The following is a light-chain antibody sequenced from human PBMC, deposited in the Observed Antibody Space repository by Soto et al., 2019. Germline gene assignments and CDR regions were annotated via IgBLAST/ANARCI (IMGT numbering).Light chain of an antibody. Sequence: DIQMTQSPSSVSASVGDRVTITCRASQNISTWLAWYQQKPGTAPKLLIYAASSLTSGVPSRFSGSGSGTDFTHTITSLQPEDFATSQCQQAGSFPITFGQGTRLEIK. CDR2: AAS. CDR3: QQAGSFPIT. V-gene: IGKV1-12*01. CDR1: QNISTW. J-gene: IGKJ5*01.